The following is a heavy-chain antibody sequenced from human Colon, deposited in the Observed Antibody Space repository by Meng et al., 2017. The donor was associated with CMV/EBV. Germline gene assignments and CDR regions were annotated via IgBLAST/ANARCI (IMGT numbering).Heavy chain of an antibody. Sequence: GESLKISCAASGFTFSSYSMNWVRQAPGKGLEWVASSSSSSAFVYYADSVKGRFTTSRDNAKNSLYLHMNSLRAEDTAVYYCARDGGGVPAALYYFDNWGQGTLVTVSS. V-gene: IGHV3-21*01. D-gene: IGHD2-2*01. CDR2: SSSSSAFV. J-gene: IGHJ4*02. CDR1: GFTFSSYS. CDR3: ARDGGGVPAALYYFDN.